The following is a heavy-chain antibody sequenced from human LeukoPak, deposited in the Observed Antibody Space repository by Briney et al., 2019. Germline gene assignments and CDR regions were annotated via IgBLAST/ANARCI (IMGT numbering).Heavy chain of an antibody. V-gene: IGHV1-69*13. CDR1: GGTFSSYA. CDR2: IIPIFGTA. Sequence: ASVKVSCKASGGTFSSYAISWVRQAPGQGLEWMGGIIPIFGTANYAQKFQGRVTITADESTSTAYMELSSLRSEDTAVYYCARDGDYDFWSGYYTSEYFQHWGQGTLVTVSS. D-gene: IGHD3-3*01. J-gene: IGHJ1*01. CDR3: ARDGDYDFWSGYYTSEYFQH.